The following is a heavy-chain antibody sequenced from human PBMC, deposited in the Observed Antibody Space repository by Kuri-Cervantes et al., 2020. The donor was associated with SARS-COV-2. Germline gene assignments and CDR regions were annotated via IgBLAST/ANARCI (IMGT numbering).Heavy chain of an antibody. V-gene: IGHV3-53*05. CDR1: GFTVSSNY. CDR3: AKGGCSSTSCYWRYYYYGMAV. Sequence: GGSLRLSCAASGFTVSSNYMSWVRQAPGKGLEWVSVIYSGGSTYYADSVKGRFTISRDNSKNTLYLQMNSLRAEDTAVYYCAKGGCSSTSCYWRYYYYGMAVWGQGNTVNVSS. D-gene: IGHD2-2*01. J-gene: IGHJ6*02. CDR2: IYSGGST.